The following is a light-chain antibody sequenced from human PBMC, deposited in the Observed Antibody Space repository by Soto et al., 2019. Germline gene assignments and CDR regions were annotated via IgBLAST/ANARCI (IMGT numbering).Light chain of an antibody. CDR2: DVS. Sequence: QSALTQPASVSGSPGQSITISCTGTSSDVGGYNYVSWYQQHPGKAPKLMIYDVSNRPSGVSNRFSGSKSGNTASLTISGLQAEDEADYYCSSYTCSSTLVFGGVTKVTVL. CDR1: SSDVGGYNY. J-gene: IGLJ2*01. CDR3: SSYTCSSTLV. V-gene: IGLV2-14*01.